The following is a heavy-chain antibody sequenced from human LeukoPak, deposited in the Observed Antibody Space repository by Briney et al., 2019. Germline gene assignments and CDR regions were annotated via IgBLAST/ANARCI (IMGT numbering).Heavy chain of an antibody. CDR1: GGSISNYF. D-gene: IGHD1-26*01. CDR2: IYTSGST. Sequence: PSETLSLTFTVSGGSISNYFSSWIRQPPGKGLEWIGYIYTSGSTNYNPSLKSRVTISVDTSKNQFSLKLSSASAADTAIYYCARRAGHSGNYPNYDYWGQGTLVTVSS. CDR3: ARRAGHSGNYPNYDY. J-gene: IGHJ4*02. V-gene: IGHV4-4*09.